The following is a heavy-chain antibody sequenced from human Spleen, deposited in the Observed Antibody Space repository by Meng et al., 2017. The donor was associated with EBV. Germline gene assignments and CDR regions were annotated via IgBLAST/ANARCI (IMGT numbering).Heavy chain of an antibody. V-gene: IGHV1-24*01. CDR3: ATGGGGAHDY. J-gene: IGHJ4*02. CDR2: IDPEDGEK. Sequence: GEMEQSGAEVKQPGASVKVSCKVSQIILTLSLMHWVQQVPGKGLVWMAGIDPEDGEKIYAQKFQGRVTMTEDMSTDMAYMELSSLRSEDTAVYYCATGGGGAHDYWGQGTLVTVSS. D-gene: IGHD3-16*01. CDR1: QIILTLSL.